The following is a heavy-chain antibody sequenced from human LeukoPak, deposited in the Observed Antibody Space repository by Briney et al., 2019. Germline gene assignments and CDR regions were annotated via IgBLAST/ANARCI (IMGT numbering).Heavy chain of an antibody. CDR2: INHSGST. V-gene: IGHV4-34*01. Sequence: SSETLSLTCAVYGGSFSGYYWSWIRQPPGKGLEWIGEINHSGSTNYNPSLKSRIIISVDTSKNQFSLQLNSVTPEDTAVYYCARNVRLGSGELSFAPFKNWFDPWGQGTLVTVSS. D-gene: IGHD3-16*02. J-gene: IGHJ5*02. CDR1: GGSFSGYY. CDR3: ARNVRLGSGELSFAPFKNWFDP.